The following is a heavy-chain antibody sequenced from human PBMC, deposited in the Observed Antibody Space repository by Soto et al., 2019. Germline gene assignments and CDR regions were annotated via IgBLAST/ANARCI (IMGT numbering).Heavy chain of an antibody. CDR1: GYSFTSYW. CDR2: IDPSDSYT. D-gene: IGHD5-18*01. V-gene: IGHV5-10-1*01. CDR3: ARLPAIGYSYVPYYGMDV. J-gene: IGHJ6*02. Sequence: PGESLKISCKGSGYSFTSYWISWVRQMPGKGLEWMGRIDPSDSYTNYSPSFQGHVTISADKSISTAYLQWSSLKASDTAMYYCARLPAIGYSYVPYYGMDVWGQGTTVTVSS.